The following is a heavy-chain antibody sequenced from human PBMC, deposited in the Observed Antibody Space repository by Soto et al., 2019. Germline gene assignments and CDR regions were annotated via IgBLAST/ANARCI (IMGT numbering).Heavy chain of an antibody. CDR2: ISSSSSYI. V-gene: IGHV3-21*01. CDR1: GFTFSSYS. CDR3: ARDRSWGWYFDL. D-gene: IGHD7-27*01. Sequence: GGSLRLSCAASGFTFSSYSMNWVRQAPGKGLEWVSSISSSSSYIYYADSVKGRFTISRDNAKNSLYLQMNSLRAEDTAVYYCARDRSWGWYFDLWGRGTLVTVSS. J-gene: IGHJ2*01.